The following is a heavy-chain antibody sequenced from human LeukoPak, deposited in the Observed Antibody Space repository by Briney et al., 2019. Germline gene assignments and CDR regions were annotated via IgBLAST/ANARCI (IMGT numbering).Heavy chain of an antibody. CDR2: IRYDGSNK. CDR3: ASMIPGSSWEEDAFDI. D-gene: IGHD6-13*01. J-gene: IGHJ3*02. V-gene: IGHV3-30*02. CDR1: GFTFSSYG. Sequence: QSGGSLRLSCAASGFTFSSYGMHWVRQAPGKGLEWVAFIRYDGSNKYYADSVKGRFTISRDNAKNSLYLQMNSLRAEDTAVYYCASMIPGSSWEEDAFDIWGQGTMVTVSS.